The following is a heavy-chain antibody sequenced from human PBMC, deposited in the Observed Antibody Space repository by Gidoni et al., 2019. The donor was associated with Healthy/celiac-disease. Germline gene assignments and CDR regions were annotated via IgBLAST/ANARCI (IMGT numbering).Heavy chain of an antibody. D-gene: IGHD1-26*01. J-gene: IGHJ3*02. Sequence: QVRLVQSGAAVTKPGASVEVSCKASGYTLTSYHMHGVRRPPGEGLEWMGIINHRGGSTSYAQKFKGRVTMTRDTSTSTVYMELSSLRAEDTAVYYCARDSHPYSGSYGIAFDIWGQGTMVTVSS. CDR3: ARDSHPYSGSYGIAFDI. CDR1: GYTLTSYH. CDR2: INHRGGST. V-gene: IGHV1-46*01.